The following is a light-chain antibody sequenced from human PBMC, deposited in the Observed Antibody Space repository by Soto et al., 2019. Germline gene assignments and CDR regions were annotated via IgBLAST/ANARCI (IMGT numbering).Light chain of an antibody. V-gene: IGLV2-14*03. CDR1: SSDIGAYNF. J-gene: IGLJ2*01. Sequence: QSALTQPASVSGSPGQSITISCTGTSSDIGAYNFVSWYQQHPGKAPKLMLYDVNIRPSGVSNRFSGSKSGNTASLTISGRKAEDEADYYCSSWTTSTTMIFGGGTQRTVL. CDR3: SSWTTSTTMI. CDR2: DVN.